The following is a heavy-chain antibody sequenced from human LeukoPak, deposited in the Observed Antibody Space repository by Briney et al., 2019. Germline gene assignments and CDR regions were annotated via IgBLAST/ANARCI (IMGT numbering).Heavy chain of an antibody. V-gene: IGHV3-23*01. CDR2: ISSSGAST. D-gene: IGHD3-10*01. CDR1: GFTFTSYA. Sequence: GGSLRLSCAASGFTFTSYAMAWVRQAPGKGLDWVSSISSSGASTYSADSVRGRFTISRDSSKNTLYLQMNSLRADDTAVYYCARDIRASGSYGWFDPWGQGTLVTVSS. J-gene: IGHJ5*02. CDR3: ARDIRASGSYGWFDP.